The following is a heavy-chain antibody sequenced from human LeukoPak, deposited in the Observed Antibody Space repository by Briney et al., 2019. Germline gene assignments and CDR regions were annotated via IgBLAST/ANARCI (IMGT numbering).Heavy chain of an antibody. Sequence: GGSLRLSCAASGFTFSSYSMNWVRQAPGKGLEWVSSISSSSSYIYYADSEKGRFTISRDNAKNSLYLQMNSLRAEDTAVYYCARDSKVGATTWYYYYYMDVWGKGTTVTVSS. J-gene: IGHJ6*03. V-gene: IGHV3-21*01. D-gene: IGHD1-26*01. CDR3: ARDSKVGATTWYYYYYMDV. CDR1: GFTFSSYS. CDR2: ISSSSSYI.